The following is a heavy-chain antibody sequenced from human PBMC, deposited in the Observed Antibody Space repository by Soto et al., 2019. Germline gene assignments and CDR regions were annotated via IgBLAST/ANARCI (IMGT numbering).Heavy chain of an antibody. D-gene: IGHD6-19*01. CDR3: AKEPGRIAVAGFDY. CDR2: ILYDGSEK. V-gene: IGHV3-33*06. Sequence: QVQLVESGGGVVQPGRSVRLSCVASGFMFDSYGMHWVRLAPGKGLEWVASILYDGSEKDHADSVKGRFTISRDNSKNTLYLQMNSLRAEDTALYYCAKEPGRIAVAGFDYWGQGTLVPVSS. J-gene: IGHJ4*02. CDR1: GFMFDSYG.